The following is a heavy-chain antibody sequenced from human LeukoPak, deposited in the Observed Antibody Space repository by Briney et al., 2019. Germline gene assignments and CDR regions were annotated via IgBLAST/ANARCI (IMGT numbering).Heavy chain of an antibody. V-gene: IGHV4-38-2*02. CDR1: GYSISSGYY. Sequence: SETLSLTCTVSGYSISSGYYWGWIRQPLGKGLEWIGSIYHSGSTYYNPSLKSRVTISVDTSKNQFSLKLSSVTAADTAVYYCARERGSRPRRFDYWGQGTLVTVSS. CDR3: ARERGSRPRRFDY. J-gene: IGHJ4*02. D-gene: IGHD3-16*01. CDR2: IYHSGST.